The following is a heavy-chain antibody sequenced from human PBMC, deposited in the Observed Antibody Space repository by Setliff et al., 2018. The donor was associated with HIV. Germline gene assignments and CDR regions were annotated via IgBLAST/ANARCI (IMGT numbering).Heavy chain of an antibody. CDR1: GYTFTGYF. CDR3: ARVPYSSGY. CDR2: IIPNSAGT. J-gene: IGHJ4*02. Sequence: ASVKVSCKASGYTFTGYFIHWVRQAPGQGLEWMGRIIPNSAGTNYAQKFQGRVTMTRDTSISTAYMELSSLRSEDTAVYYCARVPYSSGYWGQGTLVTVSS. D-gene: IGHD6-19*01. V-gene: IGHV1-2*06.